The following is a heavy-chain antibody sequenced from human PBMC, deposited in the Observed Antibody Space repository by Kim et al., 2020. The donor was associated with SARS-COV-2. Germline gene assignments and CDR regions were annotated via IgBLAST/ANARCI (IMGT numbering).Heavy chain of an antibody. D-gene: IGHD6-13*01. Sequence: SVKVSCKASGGTFSSYAISWVRQAPGQGLEWMGGIIPIFGTANYAQKFQGRVTITADESTSTAYMELSSLRSEDTAVYYCAREMGGGSSWSNWFDPWGQGTLVTVSS. CDR2: IIPIFGTA. V-gene: IGHV1-69*13. CDR1: GGTFSSYA. CDR3: AREMGGGSSWSNWFDP. J-gene: IGHJ5*02.